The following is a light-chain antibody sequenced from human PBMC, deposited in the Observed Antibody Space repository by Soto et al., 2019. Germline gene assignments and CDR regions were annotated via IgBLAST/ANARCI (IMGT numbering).Light chain of an antibody. V-gene: IGKV3-11*01. CDR1: QSVSTY. J-gene: IGKJ3*01. CDR2: DTS. Sequence: EIVLTQSPATLSLSPGDRATLSCRASQSVSTYLACYQQKPGQAPRLLIYDTSNRATGIPARLSGSGSGTDFTLTISSLGPEDFAVYYCQQRSNWPATFGPGTTVDIK. CDR3: QQRSNWPAT.